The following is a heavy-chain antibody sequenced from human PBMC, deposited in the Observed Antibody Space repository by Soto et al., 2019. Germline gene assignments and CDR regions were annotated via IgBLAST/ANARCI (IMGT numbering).Heavy chain of an antibody. D-gene: IGHD4-4*01. CDR2: IHHTGST. Sequence: SETLSLTCGVSDGFITNTHYWWSWVRQPPGKGLEWIGEIHHTGSTNYNPSFRSRVTMSVDTSKTQFSLRLNSLTAADAAVYYCAGGTDYRWVLWGNGTTVTVSS. CDR1: DGFITNTHYW. CDR3: AGGTDYRWVL. J-gene: IGHJ6*04. V-gene: IGHV4-4*02.